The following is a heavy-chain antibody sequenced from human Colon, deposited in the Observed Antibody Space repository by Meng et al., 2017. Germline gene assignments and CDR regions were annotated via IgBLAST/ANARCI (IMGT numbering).Heavy chain of an antibody. D-gene: IGHD2-2*01. V-gene: IGHV4-31*01. J-gene: IGHJ2*01. CDR2: IDDSGTT. CDR1: GATINSGGYF. CDR3: ARQVGKYWYFDV. Sequence: HESGPGLVQPSQTLSLTCTVSGATINSGGYFWTWIRQLPGKGLEWIGYIDDSGTTKYNPSLKNSLTISRDTSKNEFSLKLGSVTAADTAVYYCARQVGKYWYFDVWGRGTLVTVSS.